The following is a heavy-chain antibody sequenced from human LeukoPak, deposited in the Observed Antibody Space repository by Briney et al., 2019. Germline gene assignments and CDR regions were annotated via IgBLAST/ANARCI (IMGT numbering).Heavy chain of an antibody. CDR2: ISSSSRTI. CDR1: GFTFSSYS. Sequence: GGSPRLSCAASGFTFSSYSMNWVRQAPGKGLEWVSYISSSSRTINYADSVKGRFTISRDNAKNSLYLQMNSLRAEDTAVYYCARDFHRRLYDSSGYYPYWGQGTLVTVSS. J-gene: IGHJ4*02. V-gene: IGHV3-48*01. CDR3: ARDFHRRLYDSSGYYPY. D-gene: IGHD3-22*01.